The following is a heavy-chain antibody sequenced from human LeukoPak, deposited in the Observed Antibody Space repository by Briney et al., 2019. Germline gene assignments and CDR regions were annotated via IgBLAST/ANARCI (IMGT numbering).Heavy chain of an antibody. CDR1: GFTFSSYA. Sequence: PGGSLRLSCAASGFTFSSYAMHWVRQAPGKGLEWVAVISYDGSNKYYADSVKGRFTISRDNSKNTLYLQMNSLRAEDTAVYYCASPEDPGATTGYFDYWGQGTLVTVSS. D-gene: IGHD1-1*01. CDR2: ISYDGSNK. V-gene: IGHV3-30-3*01. J-gene: IGHJ4*02. CDR3: ASPEDPGATTGYFDY.